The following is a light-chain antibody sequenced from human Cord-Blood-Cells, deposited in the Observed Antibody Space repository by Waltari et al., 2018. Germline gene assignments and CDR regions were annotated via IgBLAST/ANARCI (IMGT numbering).Light chain of an antibody. Sequence: SYELTQPPSVSVSPGQTARITCSGDALPKKYAYSYQQKAGQDPVLVIYEDSKRPSGIPERFSGSSSGTMATWTISGAQVEDEADYYCYSTDSSGNLYVFGTGTKVTVL. J-gene: IGLJ1*01. CDR1: ALPKKY. V-gene: IGLV3-10*01. CDR2: EDS. CDR3: YSTDSSGNLYV.